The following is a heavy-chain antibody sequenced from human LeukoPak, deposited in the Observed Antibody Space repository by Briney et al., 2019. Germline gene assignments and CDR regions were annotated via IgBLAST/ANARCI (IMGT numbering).Heavy chain of an antibody. CDR2: INHDGTEK. V-gene: IGHV3-7*03. Sequence: GGSLRLSCKASGFTFTVYWMTWVRQAPGKGLEWVANINHDGTEKYYVDSVKGRFTISRENAKNSLFLQMSSLRAEDTAVYYCARGYSSSSWSLFDYWGQGTLVTVSS. D-gene: IGHD6-6*01. CDR3: ARGYSSSSWSLFDY. J-gene: IGHJ4*02. CDR1: GFTFTVYW.